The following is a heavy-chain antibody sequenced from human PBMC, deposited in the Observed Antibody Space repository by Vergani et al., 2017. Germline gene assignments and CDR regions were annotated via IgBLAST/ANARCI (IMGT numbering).Heavy chain of an antibody. CDR2: INPSGGHT. D-gene: IGHD3-9*01. CDR3: ARGDYGILTGYRY. Sequence: QVQVVQSGAEVKKSGASLKVSCKTSGYTLSNYYMHWVRQAPGQGLEWMGIINPSGGHTNYAQKFQGRVTMTRDTSTSTVYMELSSLRSEDTAIYYCARGDYGILTGYRYWGQGTLVTVSA. V-gene: IGHV1-46*03. CDR1: GYTLSNYY. J-gene: IGHJ4*02.